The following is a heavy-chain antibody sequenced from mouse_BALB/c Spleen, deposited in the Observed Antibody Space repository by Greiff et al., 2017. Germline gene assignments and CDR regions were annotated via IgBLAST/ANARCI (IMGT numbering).Heavy chain of an antibody. CDR1: GYAFTSYN. D-gene: IGHD2-14*01. Sequence: VQLKESGPELVKPGASVKVSCKASGYAFTSYNMYWVKQSHGKSLEWIGYIDPYNGGTSYNQKFKGKATLTVDKSSSTAYMHLNSLTSEDSAVYYCARGGRYDVYYYAMDYWGQGTSVTVSS. CDR3: ARGGRYDVYYYAMDY. CDR2: IDPYNGGT. J-gene: IGHJ4*01. V-gene: IGHV1S135*01.